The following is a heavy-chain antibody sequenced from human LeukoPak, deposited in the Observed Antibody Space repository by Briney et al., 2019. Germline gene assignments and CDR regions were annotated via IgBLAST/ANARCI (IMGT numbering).Heavy chain of an antibody. D-gene: IGHD2-8*01. CDR3: ARGPGSATKEAFDI. J-gene: IGHJ3*02. CDR2: IYSSGIF. CDR1: SGSISSPPYY. Sequence: SETLSLTRTVSSGSISSPPYYWSWIRQPAGKEVEWIGRIYSSGIFDYNPSLKSRVTLSIDTSKNSFSLRLSSVTATDTAVYYCARGPGSATKEAFDIWGQGTMVTVSS. V-gene: IGHV4-61*02.